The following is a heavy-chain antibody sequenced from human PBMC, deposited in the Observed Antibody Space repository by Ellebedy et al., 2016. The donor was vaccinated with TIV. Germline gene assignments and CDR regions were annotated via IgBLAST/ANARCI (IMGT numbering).Heavy chain of an antibody. J-gene: IGHJ3*02. CDR3: ARAKDATHNVVVNAIRAAFDI. Sequence: LRLXXTVSGGSISSGGYYWSWIRQHPGKGLEWIGYIYYSGSTYYNPSLKSRVTISVDTSKNQFSLKLSSVTAADTAVYYCARAKDATHNVVVNAIRAAFDIWGQGTMVTVSS. CDR1: GGSISSGGYY. CDR2: IYYSGST. V-gene: IGHV4-31*03. D-gene: IGHD2-21*01.